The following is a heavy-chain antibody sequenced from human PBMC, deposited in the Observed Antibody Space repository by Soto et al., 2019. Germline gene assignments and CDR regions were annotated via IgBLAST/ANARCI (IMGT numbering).Heavy chain of an antibody. Sequence: QPGGSLRLSCTASRFSFHSYGMHWVRQAPGKGLEWVAVISYDGSNKYYADSVKGRFTISRDNSKNTLYLQMDSLRPEDTAVYYCTTVTAVGSLSFGPHPHGPFDYWGQGTLVTVSS. CDR3: TTVTAVGSLSFGPHPHGPFDY. CDR1: RFSFHSYG. V-gene: IGHV3-30*03. J-gene: IGHJ4*02. CDR2: ISYDGSNK. D-gene: IGHD3-10*01.